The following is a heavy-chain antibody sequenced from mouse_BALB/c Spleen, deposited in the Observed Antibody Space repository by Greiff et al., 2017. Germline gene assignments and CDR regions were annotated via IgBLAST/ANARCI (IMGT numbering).Heavy chain of an antibody. J-gene: IGHJ4*01. CDR1: GYTFTSYW. CDR2: INPSNGRT. V-gene: IGHV1S81*02. D-gene: IGHD5-1-1*01. CDR3: AMQYCGSYARDY. Sequence: QVQLQQPGAELVKPGASVKLSCKASGYTFTSYWMHWVKQRPGQGLEWIGEINPSNGRTNYNEKFKSKATLTVDKSSSTAYMQLSSLTSEDSAVYYSAMQYCGSYARDYGGQGTSVTVSS.